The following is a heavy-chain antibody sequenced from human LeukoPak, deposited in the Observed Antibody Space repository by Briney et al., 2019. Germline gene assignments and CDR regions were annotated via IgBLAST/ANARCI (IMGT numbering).Heavy chain of an antibody. J-gene: IGHJ6*02. Sequence: ASLKVSCKVSGYTLTELSMHWVRQAPGKGLEWMGGFDPEDGETVYAQKFQGRVSMTEDISTDTAYMELSSLRSEDTAVNYCAIAPRAASVAVALPDYYYYGLDVWGQGTPVTVSS. V-gene: IGHV1-24*01. CDR2: FDPEDGET. D-gene: IGHD6-19*01. CDR1: GYTLTELS. CDR3: AIAPRAASVAVALPDYYYYGLDV.